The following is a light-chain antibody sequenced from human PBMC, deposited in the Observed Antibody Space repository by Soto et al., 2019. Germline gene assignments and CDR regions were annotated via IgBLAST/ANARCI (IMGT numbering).Light chain of an antibody. CDR1: SSDVGGYNY. V-gene: IGLV2-11*01. Sequence: QSALTQPGSVSGSPGQSVTISCTGTSSDVGGYNYVSWYQQHPGKAPKLMIYDVSKRPSGVPDRFSGSKSGNTASLTISGLQAEDEADYYCCSYAGSYTWVFGGGTKLTV. CDR3: CSYAGSYTWV. J-gene: IGLJ2*01. CDR2: DVS.